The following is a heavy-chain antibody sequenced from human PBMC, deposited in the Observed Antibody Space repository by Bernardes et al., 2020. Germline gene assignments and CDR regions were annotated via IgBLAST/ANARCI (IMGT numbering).Heavy chain of an antibody. J-gene: IGHJ4*01. Sequence: GGSLRLSCAASGFTFSTYAMSWVRQAPGKGLEWVSVISGSGSTTYYADSVQGRFTISRDNSKNTLYLQMNSLRAEDTAVYFCAKRGYWSGITCYSKYYFDYWGQGTLVTVSS. V-gene: IGHV3-23*01. CDR2: ISGSGSTT. D-gene: IGHD2-15*01. CDR1: GFTFSTYA. CDR3: AKRGYWSGITCYSKYYFDY.